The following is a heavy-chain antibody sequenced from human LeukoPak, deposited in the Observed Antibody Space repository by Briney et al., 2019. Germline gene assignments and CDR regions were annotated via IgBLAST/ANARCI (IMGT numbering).Heavy chain of an antibody. CDR2: INPNSGGT. CDR1: GYTFTGYY. V-gene: IGHV1-2*02. D-gene: IGHD6-19*01. CDR3: ARAPKYSSGWFRGLFDY. J-gene: IGHJ4*02. Sequence: GPVKVSCKASGYTFTGYYMHWVRQAPGQGLEWMGWINPNSGGTNYAQKFQGRVTMTRDTSISTAYMELSRLRSDDTAVYYCARAPKYSSGWFRGLFDYRGQGTLVTVSS.